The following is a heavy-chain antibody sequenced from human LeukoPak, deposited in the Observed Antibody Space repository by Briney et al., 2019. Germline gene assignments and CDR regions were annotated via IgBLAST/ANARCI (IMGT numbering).Heavy chain of an antibody. J-gene: IGHJ4*02. CDR3: ARAQQRDVTSPFELDY. D-gene: IGHD4-17*01. CDR1: GFTFSGYS. CDR2: ISSSSSYI. Sequence: GGSLRLSCAASGFTFSGYSMNWVRQAPGKGLEWVSSISSSSSYIYYVDSVKGRFTISRDNAENSLYLQMNSLRAEDSAIYYCARAQQRDVTSPFELDYWGQGTLVAVSS. V-gene: IGHV3-21*01.